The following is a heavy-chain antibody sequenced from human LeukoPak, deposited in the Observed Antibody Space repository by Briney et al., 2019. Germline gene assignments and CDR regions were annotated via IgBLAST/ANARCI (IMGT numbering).Heavy chain of an antibody. V-gene: IGHV3-53*01. CDR3: ARSRRWLEPFDY. J-gene: IGHJ4*02. D-gene: IGHD4-17*01. CDR2: IYSGGST. CDR1: GFTVSSNY. Sequence: PGGSLRLSCAASGFTVSSNYMSWVRQAPGKGLEWVSVIYSGGSTYYADSVKGLVTISRDNSKNTLYLQMNSLRAEDTAVYYCARSRRWLEPFDYWGQGTLVTVSS.